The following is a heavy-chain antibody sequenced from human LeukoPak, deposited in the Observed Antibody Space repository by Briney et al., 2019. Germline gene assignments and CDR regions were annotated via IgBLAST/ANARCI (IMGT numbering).Heavy chain of an antibody. CDR2: INWNGGST. D-gene: IGHD3-3*01. J-gene: IGHJ5*02. CDR3: ARDRPAAYYDFWSGPFPAVNWFDP. Sequence: PGGSLRPSCAASGFTFDDYGMSWVRQAPGKGLEWVSGINWNGGSTGYADSVKGRFTISRDNAKNSLYLQMSSLRAEDTALYYCARDRPAAYYDFWSGPFPAVNWFDPWGQGTLVTVSS. CDR1: GFTFDDYG. V-gene: IGHV3-20*04.